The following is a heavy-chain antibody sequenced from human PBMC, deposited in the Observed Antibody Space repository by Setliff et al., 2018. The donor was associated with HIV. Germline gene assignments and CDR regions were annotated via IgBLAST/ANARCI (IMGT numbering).Heavy chain of an antibody. CDR1: GFTVSSNY. Sequence: GGSLRLSCAASGFTVSSNYMSWVRQAPGKGLEWVSVIYIDGSTYYADSVRGRFTISRDNYKNTLYLQMKSLRAEDTAVYYCATTHHYARSGYYGWGQGTLVTVSS. D-gene: IGHD3-22*01. J-gene: IGHJ4*02. V-gene: IGHV3-66*02. CDR2: IYIDGST. CDR3: ATTHHYARSGYYG.